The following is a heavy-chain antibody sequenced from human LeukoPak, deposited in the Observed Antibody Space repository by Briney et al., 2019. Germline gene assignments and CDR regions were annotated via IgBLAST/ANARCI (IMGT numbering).Heavy chain of an antibody. CDR2: INSDGSST. Sequence: GGSLRLSCAVSGFTFSSYWMHWVRQGPGKGLVWVSRINSDGSSTNYADSVKGRFTISRDNAKNTLYLQMNSLRGEDTAVYYCARVKGGSYYGTAEGFDYWGRGTLVTVSS. CDR3: ARVKGGSYYGTAEGFDY. V-gene: IGHV3-74*01. CDR1: GFTFSSYW. D-gene: IGHD1-26*01. J-gene: IGHJ4*02.